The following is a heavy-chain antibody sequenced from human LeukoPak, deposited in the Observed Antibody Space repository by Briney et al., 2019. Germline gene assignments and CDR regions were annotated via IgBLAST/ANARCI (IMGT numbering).Heavy chain of an antibody. Sequence: GGSRRLSCAASGFTFSRYWMTWVRQAPGKGLEWVANIKEDGSEKYYVDSMEGRFTISRDNAKNSLYLQMNSLRVEDTAVYYCARYYYNDSGYSEDAFDIWGQGTMVTVSA. V-gene: IGHV3-7*01. CDR1: GFTFSRYW. D-gene: IGHD3-22*01. CDR3: ARYYYNDSGYSEDAFDI. J-gene: IGHJ3*02. CDR2: IKEDGSEK.